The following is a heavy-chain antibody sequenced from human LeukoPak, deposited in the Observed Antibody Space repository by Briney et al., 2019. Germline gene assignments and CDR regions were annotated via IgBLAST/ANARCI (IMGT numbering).Heavy chain of an antibody. CDR3: ARLFYYDSSGVYGMGV. CDR2: ISSSGSTI. CDR1: GFTFSSYE. V-gene: IGHV3-48*03. D-gene: IGHD3-22*01. J-gene: IGHJ6*02. Sequence: PGGSLRLSCAASGFTFSSYEMNWVRQATGKGLGWVSYISSSGSTIYYADSVKGRFTISRDNAKNSLYLQMNSLRVEDTAVYYCARLFYYDSSGVYGMGVWGQGATVTASS.